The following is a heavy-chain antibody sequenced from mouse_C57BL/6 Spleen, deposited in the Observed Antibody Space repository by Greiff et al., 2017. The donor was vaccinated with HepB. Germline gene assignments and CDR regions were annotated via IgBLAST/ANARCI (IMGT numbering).Heavy chain of an antibody. CDR3: ARRKVYGNYEYFDV. V-gene: IGHV8-12*01. J-gene: IGHJ1*03. CDR2: IYWDDDK. Sequence: QVTLKESGPGILQSSQTLSLTCSFSGFSLSTSGMGVSWIRQPSGKGLEWLAHIYWDDDKRYNPSLKSRLTISKDTSRNQVFLKITSVDTADTATYYCARRKVYGNYEYFDVWGTGTTVTVSS. D-gene: IGHD2-1*01. CDR1: GFSLSTSGMG.